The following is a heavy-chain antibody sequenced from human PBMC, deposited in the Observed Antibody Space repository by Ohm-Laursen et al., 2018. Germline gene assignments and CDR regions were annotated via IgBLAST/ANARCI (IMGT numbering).Heavy chain of an antibody. Sequence: SLRLSCSASGFSFNDYGMHWVRQAPGKGLEWVAVIWYDGTNRYYADSVEGRFTISRDKFKNALDLQMHGLRVEDTAVYYCARHDGYGRWGQGTRVTVSS. CDR3: ARHDGYGR. D-gene: IGHD5-24*01. CDR1: GFSFNDYG. J-gene: IGHJ4*02. CDR2: IWYDGTNR. V-gene: IGHV3-33*01.